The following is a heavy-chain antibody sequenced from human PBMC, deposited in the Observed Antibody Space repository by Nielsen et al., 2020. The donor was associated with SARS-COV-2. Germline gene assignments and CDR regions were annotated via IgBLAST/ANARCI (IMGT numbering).Heavy chain of an antibody. CDR1: GFTFSSYS. D-gene: IGHD5-24*01. V-gene: IGHV3-21*04. CDR3: ARGGWLQFGALDY. J-gene: IGHJ4*02. CDR2: ISSSSSYI. Sequence: GESLKISCAASGFTFSSYSMNWVRQAPGKGLEWVSSISSSSSYIYYADSVKGRFTISRDNAKNSLYLQMNSLRAEDTAVYYCARGGWLQFGALDYWGQGTLVTVSS.